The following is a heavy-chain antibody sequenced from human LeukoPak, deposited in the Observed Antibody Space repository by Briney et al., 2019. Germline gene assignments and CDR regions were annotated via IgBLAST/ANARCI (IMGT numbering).Heavy chain of an antibody. CDR2: ISRTGSTS. CDR1: EFQVRDYE. CDR3: AGDGYGGNRGVLY. J-gene: IGHJ4*02. V-gene: IGHV3-48*03. Sequence: GALRLSCTGSEFQVRDYEMNWVRQAPGKGLEWVSYISRTGSTSYYADSVKGRFTISRDNSKNSLYLQMNSLRAEDTAVYYCAGDGYGGNRGVLYWGQGTLVTVSS. D-gene: IGHD4-23*01.